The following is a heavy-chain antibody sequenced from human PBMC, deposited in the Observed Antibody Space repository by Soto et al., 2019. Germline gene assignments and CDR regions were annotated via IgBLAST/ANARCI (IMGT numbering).Heavy chain of an antibody. Sequence: QVQLVQSGAEVKKPGASVKVSCKASGYTFTSYGISRVRQAPGQGLGRMGRISAYNGNTNYAQKLQGRVTMSTDTSRSPAHMELRSLRSDDTAVYCCASGGRRTALDDGMDVWGQGTTVTVSS. CDR1: GYTFTSYG. J-gene: IGHJ6*02. CDR2: ISAYNGNT. V-gene: IGHV1-18*01. D-gene: IGHD2-21*02. CDR3: ASGGRRTALDDGMDV.